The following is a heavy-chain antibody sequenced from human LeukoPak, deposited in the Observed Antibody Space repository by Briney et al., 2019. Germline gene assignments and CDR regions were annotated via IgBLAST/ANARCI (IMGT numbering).Heavy chain of an antibody. CDR2: IIPIFGTA. CDR1: GGTFSSYA. V-gene: IGHV1-69*01. D-gene: IGHD4-17*01. Sequence: ASVKVSCKASGGTFSSYAISWVRQAPGQGLEWMGGIIPIFGTANYAQKFQGRVTITADESTSTAYMELSSLRSEDTAVYYCARAVGDGDYVGFDYWGQGTLVTVSS. CDR3: ARAVGDGDYVGFDY. J-gene: IGHJ4*02.